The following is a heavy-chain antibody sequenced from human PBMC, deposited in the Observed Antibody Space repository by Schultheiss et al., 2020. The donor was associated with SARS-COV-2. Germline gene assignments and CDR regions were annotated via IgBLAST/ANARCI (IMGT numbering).Heavy chain of an antibody. Sequence: SQTLSLTCAVYGGSFSGYYWSWIRQPPGKGLEWIGEISHNGSTKYNPSLESRVAISLDTAKNQFSLKLSSVTAADTAVYYCARGYGSSWYGFDYWGQGTLVTVSS. D-gene: IGHD6-13*01. CDR2: ISHNGST. CDR3: ARGYGSSWYGFDY. V-gene: IGHV4-34*01. J-gene: IGHJ4*02. CDR1: GGSFSGYY.